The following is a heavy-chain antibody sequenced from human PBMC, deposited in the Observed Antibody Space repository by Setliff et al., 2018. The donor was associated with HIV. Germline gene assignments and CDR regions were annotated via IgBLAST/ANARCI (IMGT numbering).Heavy chain of an antibody. Sequence: TSETLSLTCTVSGDSINSGFYYWSWIRQPAGRGLEWIGRISTSGITNYNPSLKSRVTISVDTSKNQFSLRVRSVTAADTAVYYCARRGMTTVGIGDVFDIWGQGTMVTVSS. CDR2: ISTSGIT. V-gene: IGHV4-61*02. CDR1: GDSINSGFYY. J-gene: IGHJ3*02. CDR3: ARRGMTTVGIGDVFDI. D-gene: IGHD4-17*01.